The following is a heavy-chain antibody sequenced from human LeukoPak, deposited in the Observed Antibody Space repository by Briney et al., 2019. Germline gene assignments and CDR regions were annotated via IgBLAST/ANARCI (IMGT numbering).Heavy chain of an antibody. CDR2: ISPTSGDT. J-gene: IGHJ4*02. V-gene: IGHV1-2*04. CDR1: GYTFTAYY. Sequence: ASVKVSCKASGYTFTAYYMHWVRQAPGQGLEWIGWISPTSGDTNYAQKFQGWVTMTRDTSISTAYMELSRLTSDDTAVYYCVTEGYWGQGTLVTVSS. CDR3: VTEGY.